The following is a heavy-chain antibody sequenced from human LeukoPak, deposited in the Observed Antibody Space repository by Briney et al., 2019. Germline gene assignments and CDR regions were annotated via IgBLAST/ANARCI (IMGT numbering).Heavy chain of an antibody. CDR3: ARVYGSGSYYSYYFGY. J-gene: IGHJ4*02. D-gene: IGHD3-10*01. CDR1: GFTFSSYT. CDR2: ISSSGSFI. V-gene: IGHV3-21*01. Sequence: GGSLRLSCTASGFTFSSYTMNWVRQVPGKGLEWVSSISSSGSFIYYADSVKGRFTISRDNAENSLYLQMNSLRAEDTAVYYCARVYGSGSYYSYYFGYWGQGTLVTVSS.